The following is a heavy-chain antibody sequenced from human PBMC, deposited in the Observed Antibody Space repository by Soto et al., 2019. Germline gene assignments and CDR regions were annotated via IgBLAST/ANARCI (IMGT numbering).Heavy chain of an antibody. CDR1: GGSFSGYY. CDR2: INHSGST. D-gene: IGHD3-10*01. Sequence: SETLSLTCAVYGGSFSGYYWSWIRQPPGKGLEWIGEINHSGSTNYNPSLKSRVNISVDTSKNQFSLKLSSVTAADTAVYYCARGHTYYYGSGSLPSHSYYYYYGMDVWGQGTTVTVSS. V-gene: IGHV4-34*01. CDR3: ARGHTYYYGSGSLPSHSYYYYYGMDV. J-gene: IGHJ6*02.